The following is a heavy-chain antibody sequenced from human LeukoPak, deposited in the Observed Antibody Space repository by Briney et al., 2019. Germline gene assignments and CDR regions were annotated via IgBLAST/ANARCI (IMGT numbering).Heavy chain of an antibody. D-gene: IGHD5-18*01. CDR2: ISGSGDST. CDR3: AKDPYYSYGTAYFDY. CDR1: GFSFSSYA. J-gene: IGHJ4*02. Sequence: PRGSLRLSCAASGFSFSSYAMSWVRQAPGKGLEWVSGISGSGDSTYYADSVKGRFTISRDNSKNTLYLQMNSLRAEDTAVYYCAKDPYYSYGTAYFDYWGQGTLVTVSS. V-gene: IGHV3-23*01.